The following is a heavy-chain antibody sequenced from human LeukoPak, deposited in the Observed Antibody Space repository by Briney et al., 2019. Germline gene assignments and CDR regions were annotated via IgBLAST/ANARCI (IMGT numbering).Heavy chain of an antibody. V-gene: IGHV3-74*01. CDR3: AIPPLSGTGSSRPLAEMDI. CDR2: INPDGSRT. D-gene: IGHD3-10*01. Sequence: GGSLRLSCVVSGSTFSNYWMHWVRQAPGKGLVWVSRINPDGSRTDYADSVAGRFTISRDNAKNTLYLQMNSLRVEDTAVYYCAIPPLSGTGSSRPLAEMDIWGQGTTVTVSS. CDR1: GSTFSNYW. J-gene: IGHJ6*02.